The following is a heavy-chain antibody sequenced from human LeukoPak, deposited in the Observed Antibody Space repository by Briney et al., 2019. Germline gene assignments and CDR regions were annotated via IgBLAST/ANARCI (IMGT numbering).Heavy chain of an antibody. D-gene: IGHD5/OR15-5a*01. Sequence: SETLSLTCTVSGGSIVSHYWNWIRQPAGRGLEWIGRFYASGTTNTSPSLKSRVTMSVDTSKNQFSLKLSSVTAADTAVYYCARERSSPRLNWFDPWGQGTLVTVSS. V-gene: IGHV4-4*07. J-gene: IGHJ5*02. CDR2: FYASGTT. CDR3: ARERSSPRLNWFDP. CDR1: GGSIVSHY.